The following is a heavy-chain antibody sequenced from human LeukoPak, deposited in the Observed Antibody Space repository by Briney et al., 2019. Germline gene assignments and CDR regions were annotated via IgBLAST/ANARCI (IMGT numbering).Heavy chain of an antibody. D-gene: IGHD5-12*01. CDR2: ISGSGGST. Sequence: GGSLRLSCAASGFTFSSYAMSWVRQAPGKGLEWVSAISGSGGSTYYADSAKGRFTISRDNSKNTLYLQMNSLRAEDTAVYYCAKDRARSGYDLYYFDYWGQGTLVTVSS. V-gene: IGHV3-23*01. CDR1: GFTFSSYA. J-gene: IGHJ4*02. CDR3: AKDRARSGYDLYYFDY.